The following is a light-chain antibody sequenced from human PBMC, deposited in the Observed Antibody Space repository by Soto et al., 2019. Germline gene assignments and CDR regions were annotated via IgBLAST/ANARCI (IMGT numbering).Light chain of an antibody. J-gene: IGKJ2*01. CDR1: QGISSY. Sequence: AIRMTQSPSSFSSSTGDRVTITCRASQGISSYLAWYQQKPRNAPKLLIYAASTLQSGVPSRFSGSGSGTDFTLTISCLQSEDFATYYCQQYYSYPYTFGQGTKLEIK. CDR3: QQYYSYPYT. V-gene: IGKV1-8*01. CDR2: AAS.